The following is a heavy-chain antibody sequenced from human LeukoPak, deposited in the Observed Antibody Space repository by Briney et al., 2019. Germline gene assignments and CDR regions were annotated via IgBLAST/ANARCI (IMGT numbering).Heavy chain of an antibody. CDR1: GGSISSYY. Sequence: SETLSLTCTVSGGSISSYYWSWIRQPPGKGLEWIGYIYYSGSTNYNPSLKSRVTISVDTSKNQFSLKLSSVTAADTAVYYCAGDGMVGGSPGVWGQGTLVTVSS. CDR3: AGDGMVGGSPGV. CDR2: IYYSGST. D-gene: IGHD1-26*01. J-gene: IGHJ4*02. V-gene: IGHV4-59*01.